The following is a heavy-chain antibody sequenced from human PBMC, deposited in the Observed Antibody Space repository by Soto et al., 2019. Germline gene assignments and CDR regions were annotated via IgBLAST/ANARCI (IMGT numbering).Heavy chain of an antibody. CDR3: ARLYDFWSGYHMYYFDY. J-gene: IGHJ4*02. D-gene: IGHD3-3*01. CDR2: IIPIFGTA. CDR1: GGTFSSYA. Sequence: QVQLVQSGAEVKKPGSSVKVSCKASGGTFSSYAISWVRQAPGQGLEWMGGIIPIFGTANYAQKFQGRVTITADESTNTAYMELSSLRSEDTAVYYCARLYDFWSGYHMYYFDYWGQGTLVTVSS. V-gene: IGHV1-69*01.